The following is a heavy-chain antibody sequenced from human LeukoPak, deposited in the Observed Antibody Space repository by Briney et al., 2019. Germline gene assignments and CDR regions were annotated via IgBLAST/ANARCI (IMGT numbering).Heavy chain of an antibody. CDR3: ARFPTISGVDMYYFDY. J-gene: IGHJ4*02. D-gene: IGHD3-3*01. V-gene: IGHV4-59*11. Sequence: SETLPLTCCVSGGSISCHYWASIRQPPGKGLERNGYIYSSGSTNYNSSLKSRITISRDKSKNQFSLRVRSVTAADTALYYRARFPTISGVDMYYFDYWGQGNLVTVSS. CDR2: IYSSGST. CDR1: GGSISCHY.